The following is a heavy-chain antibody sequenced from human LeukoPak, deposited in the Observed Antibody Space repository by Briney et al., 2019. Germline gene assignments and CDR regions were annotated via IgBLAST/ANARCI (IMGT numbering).Heavy chain of an antibody. CDR2: ISSGSSIM. V-gene: IGHV3-48*02. D-gene: IGHD3-22*01. CDR1: GFTFGSYS. Sequence: GGSLRLSCVASGFTFGSYSMNWVRQAPGKGLEWVSYISSGSSIMYYADSVKGRFSISRDNAKNSLYLQMDSLRDEDTAVYYCARGVEGSSYYDSSGKGNALDIWGQGTVVTASS. J-gene: IGHJ3*02. CDR3: ARGVEGSSYYDSSGKGNALDI.